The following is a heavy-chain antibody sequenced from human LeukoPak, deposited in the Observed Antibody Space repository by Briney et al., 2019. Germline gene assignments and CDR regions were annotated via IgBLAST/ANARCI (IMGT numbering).Heavy chain of an antibody. CDR2: IYYSGST. CDR1: GGSISSSSYY. Sequence: SETLSLTCTVSGGSISSSSYYWGWIRQPPGKGREWIGSIYYSGSTYYNPSLKSRVTISVDTSKNQFSLKLSSVAAADTAVYYCAREKQGFDPWGQGTLVTVSS. CDR3: AREKQGFDP. V-gene: IGHV4-39*02. J-gene: IGHJ5*02.